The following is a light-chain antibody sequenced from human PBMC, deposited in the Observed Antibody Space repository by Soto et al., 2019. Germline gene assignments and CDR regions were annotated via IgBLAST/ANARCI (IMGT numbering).Light chain of an antibody. Sequence: EIVLTQSPGTLSLSPGERATLSCRASQSVSSSSLAWYQQKPGQAPRLLIYGASSRATAIPDRFSGSGYGTDFYLTISRLEPEDCAVYYCQQYGNSPRTFGQGNKVEIK. J-gene: IGKJ1*01. V-gene: IGKV3-20*01. CDR1: QSVSSSS. CDR3: QQYGNSPRT. CDR2: GAS.